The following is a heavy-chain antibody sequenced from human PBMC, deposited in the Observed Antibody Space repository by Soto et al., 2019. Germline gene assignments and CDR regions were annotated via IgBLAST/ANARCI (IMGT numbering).Heavy chain of an antibody. D-gene: IGHD2-2*01. V-gene: IGHV3-33*01. Sequence: GGSLRLSCAASGFTFSSYGMHWVRQAPGKGLEWVAVIWYDGSNKYYADSVKGRFTICRDNSKNTLYLQMNSLRAEDTAVYYCARDRYYCSSTSCYHAPYYYYGMDVWGQGTTVTVSS. CDR2: IWYDGSNK. CDR1: GFTFSSYG. CDR3: ARDRYYCSSTSCYHAPYYYYGMDV. J-gene: IGHJ6*02.